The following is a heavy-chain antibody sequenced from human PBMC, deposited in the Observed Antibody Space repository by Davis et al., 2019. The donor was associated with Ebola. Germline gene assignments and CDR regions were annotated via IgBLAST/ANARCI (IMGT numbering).Heavy chain of an antibody. D-gene: IGHD6-13*01. J-gene: IGHJ4*02. V-gene: IGHV1-18*04. Sequence: ASVKVSCKASGYTFNSYGIAWVRQAPGQGLEWMGWISAYNGNTNYAQKLQDRVTLTTDTSTTTAYMEVRGLRSDDTAVYYCARRRTWYGTGLDYGGQGTLVTVSS. CDR2: ISAYNGNT. CDR1: GYTFNSYG. CDR3: ARRRTWYGTGLDY.